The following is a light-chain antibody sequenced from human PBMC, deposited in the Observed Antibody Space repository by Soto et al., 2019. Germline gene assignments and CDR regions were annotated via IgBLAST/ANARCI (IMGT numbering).Light chain of an antibody. CDR3: QQYGSSPYT. J-gene: IGKJ2*01. V-gene: IGKV3-20*01. CDR2: GAS. CDR1: QSVSSSY. Sequence: EIVLTQSPGTLSLSPGERATLSCRASQSVSSSYLAWYQQKPGQAPRLLIYGASSRHTGIPDRLSGSGSGTHFTRPISRLEPEDFAVYYCQQYGSSPYTFGQGTKLEIK.